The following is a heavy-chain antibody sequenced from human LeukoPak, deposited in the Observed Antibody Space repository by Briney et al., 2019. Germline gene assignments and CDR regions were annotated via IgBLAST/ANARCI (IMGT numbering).Heavy chain of an antibody. CDR3: ARVGSHDYGDYAYYFDY. CDR2: IYYTGST. D-gene: IGHD4-17*01. Sequence: SETLSLTCTVSGGSISSSSYYWGWIRQPPGKGLEWIGSIYYTGSTYYNPSLKSRVTISVDTSKNQFSLNLSSVTAADTAVYSCARVGSHDYGDYAYYFDYWGQGTLVTVSS. CDR1: GGSISSSSYY. V-gene: IGHV4-39*01. J-gene: IGHJ4*02.